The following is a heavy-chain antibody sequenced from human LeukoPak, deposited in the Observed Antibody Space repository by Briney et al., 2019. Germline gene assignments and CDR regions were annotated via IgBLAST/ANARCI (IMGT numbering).Heavy chain of an antibody. Sequence: PSETLSLTCTASGDSIGSSNYYWGWIRQPPGKGLEWIGSVFYTGTAYYNSSLKSRVIISVDTSKNQFSLRLNSVTAADMAVYYCIRQWLWRAVWGKGTTVTVSS. D-gene: IGHD6-19*01. CDR2: VFYTGTA. CDR1: GDSIGSSNYY. CDR3: IRQWLWRAV. J-gene: IGHJ6*03. V-gene: IGHV4-39*07.